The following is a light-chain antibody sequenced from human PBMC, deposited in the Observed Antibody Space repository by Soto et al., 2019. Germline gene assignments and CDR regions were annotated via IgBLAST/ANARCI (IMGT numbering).Light chain of an antibody. V-gene: IGKV1-5*01. Sequence: DIQMTQSPSTLSASVGCRVTITCRASQSISSWLAWYQQKPGKAPKLLIYDASNLESGVPSRFSGSGSGTEFTLTISSLQPDDFATYYCQQYNSYPITFGQGTRLEI. CDR3: QQYNSYPIT. J-gene: IGKJ5*01. CDR2: DAS. CDR1: QSISSW.